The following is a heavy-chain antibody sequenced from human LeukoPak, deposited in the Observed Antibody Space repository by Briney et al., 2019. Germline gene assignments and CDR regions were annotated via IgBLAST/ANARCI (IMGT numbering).Heavy chain of an antibody. CDR1: EFTFSSYA. J-gene: IGHJ4*02. CDR2: ISGSGGVT. V-gene: IGHV3-23*01. D-gene: IGHD2-15*01. Sequence: GGSLRLSCAASEFTFSSYAMNWVRQAPGKGLEWVSAISGSGGVTYYADSVKGRFTISRDNSKNTLYLQMGSLRAEDTAVYFCAKAWSSGGWIPDYWGQGTLVTVSS. CDR3: AKAWSSGGWIPDY.